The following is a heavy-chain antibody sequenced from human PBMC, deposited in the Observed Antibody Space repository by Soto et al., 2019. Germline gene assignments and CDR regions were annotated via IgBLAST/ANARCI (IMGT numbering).Heavy chain of an antibody. CDR1: GYTFTSYG. J-gene: IGHJ3*02. D-gene: IGHD2-2*01. V-gene: IGHV1-18*01. Sequence: ASVKVSCKASGYTFTSYGISWVRQAPGQGLEWMGWISAYNGNTNYAQKLQGRVTMTTDTSTSTAYMELRSLRSDDTAVYYWAASGAVVVPAATIGDAFDIWGQGTMVTVSS. CDR3: AASGAVVVPAATIGDAFDI. CDR2: ISAYNGNT.